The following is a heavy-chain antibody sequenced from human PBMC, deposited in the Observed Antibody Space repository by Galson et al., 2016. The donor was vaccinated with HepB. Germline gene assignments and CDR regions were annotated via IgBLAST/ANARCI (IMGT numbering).Heavy chain of an antibody. CDR1: RYTFSQLC. J-gene: IGHJ4*02. CDR2: FDPEAGET. CDR3: AGGTWYTLIDY. Sequence: SVKVSCKVSRYTFSQLCMQWVRQAPGKGLEWMGGFDPEAGETIYAQRFQGRVTMTEDTSTATAYMELSGLKSEDTAVYYCAGGTWYTLIDYWGQGALVTVSS. V-gene: IGHV1-24*01. D-gene: IGHD6-13*01.